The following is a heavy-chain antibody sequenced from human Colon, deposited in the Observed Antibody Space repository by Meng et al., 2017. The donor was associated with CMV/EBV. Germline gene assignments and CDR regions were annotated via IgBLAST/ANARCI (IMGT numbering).Heavy chain of an antibody. Sequence: SETLSLTCNVSGDSIGRYYWNWIRQSPGKGLEWIAYISYAGGANYNPSLKGRVTVSVDTSKNQFSLRMTSVTAADTAVYYCARDKGSFGGDPQGHFGYWGQGTLVTVSS. V-gene: IGHV4-59*01. CDR3: ARDKGSFGGDPQGHFGY. J-gene: IGHJ4*02. D-gene: IGHD2-21*01. CDR2: ISYAGGA. CDR1: GDSIGRYY.